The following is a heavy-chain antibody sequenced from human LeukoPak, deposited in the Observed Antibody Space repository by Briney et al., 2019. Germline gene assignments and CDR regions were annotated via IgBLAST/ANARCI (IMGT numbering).Heavy chain of an antibody. J-gene: IGHJ4*02. D-gene: IGHD3-3*01. CDR3: ATYDLWTTYYTFQY. V-gene: IGHV3-23*01. Sequence: GGSLRLSCAASGFIFNNYAMSWVRQAPGKGLEWVSSISTTGSTTYYAASVRGRFTITGDNSQTTLSLQMDSLTAADTAVYSCATYDLWTTYYTFQYWGQGTLVSVSS. CDR1: GFIFNNYA. CDR2: ISTTGSTT.